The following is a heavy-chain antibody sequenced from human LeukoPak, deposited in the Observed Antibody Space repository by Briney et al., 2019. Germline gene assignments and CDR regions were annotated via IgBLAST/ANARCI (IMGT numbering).Heavy chain of an antibody. J-gene: IGHJ4*02. CDR2: ISGNNDNP. CDR3: ARDGTSTDDY. Sequence: ASVRVSCKTSGYTFSNFGISWVRQAPGQGLEWMGWISGNNDNPNYGQKFQGRFTVTTDSSTSTAYMELRNLTFDGTAVYYCARDGTSTDDYWGQGTLVTVSS. D-gene: IGHD2-2*01. CDR1: GYTFSNFG. V-gene: IGHV1-18*01.